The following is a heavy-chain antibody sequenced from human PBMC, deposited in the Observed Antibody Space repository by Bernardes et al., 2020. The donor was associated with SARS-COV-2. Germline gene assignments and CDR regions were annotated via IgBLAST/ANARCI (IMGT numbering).Heavy chain of an antibody. D-gene: IGHD3-3*01. Sequence: SETLSLTCTVSGGSISSGGYYWSWLLQHPGNGLEWTWYTYFSRSTYYNPSPKCRFTISVDTSKNQFSLKLSSVTAADTAVYYCARAVRSTIFGVVNYFDYWGQGTLVTVSS. CDR3: ARAVRSTIFGVVNYFDY. V-gene: IGHV4-31*03. CDR2: TYFSRST. CDR1: GGSISSGGYY. J-gene: IGHJ4*02.